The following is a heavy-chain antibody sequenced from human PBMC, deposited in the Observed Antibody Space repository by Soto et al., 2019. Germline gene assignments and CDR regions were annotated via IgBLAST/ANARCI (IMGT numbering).Heavy chain of an antibody. CDR3: AKERRLERGDFDY. D-gene: IGHD1-1*01. V-gene: IGHV3-23*01. CDR2: ISGGGNRI. Sequence: EVQLLESGGGLVQPGGSLRLSCAASGFTFSSYAMSWVRQAPGKGLEWVSVISGGGNRIYYADSVKGRFTISRDNSKNTLYLRMNSLSDEGTAIYYLAKERRLERGDFDYWGQGTLVTVSS. CDR1: GFTFSSYA. J-gene: IGHJ4*02.